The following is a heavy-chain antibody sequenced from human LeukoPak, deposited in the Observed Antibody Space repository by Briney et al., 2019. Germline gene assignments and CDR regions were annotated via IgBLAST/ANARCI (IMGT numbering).Heavy chain of an antibody. Sequence: GGSLRLSCAASGFTSSNYAMSWVRQAPGKGLEWVSDISGSGDSTNYADSVKGRFTISRDNSKNTLYLQMNSLRAEDTAIYYCAKSRGSYWVPEFDYWGQGTLVTVSS. CDR3: AKSRGSYWVPEFDY. CDR2: ISGSGDST. CDR1: GFTSSNYA. J-gene: IGHJ4*02. V-gene: IGHV3-23*01. D-gene: IGHD1-26*01.